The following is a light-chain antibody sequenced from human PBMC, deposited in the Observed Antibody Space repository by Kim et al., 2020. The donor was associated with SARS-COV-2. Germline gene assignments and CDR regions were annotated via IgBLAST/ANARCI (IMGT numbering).Light chain of an antibody. CDR3: MQTLQAPWT. V-gene: IGKV2-28*01. J-gene: IGKJ1*01. CDR1: QSLLHRNGNSA. Sequence: PASISCTSSQSLLHRNGNSALYWLLQKPGQSPQLLISLVSNRASGVPDRFSGSGSGTDFTLKISGVEAEDVGVYYCMQTLQAPWTFGQGTKVDIK. CDR2: LVS.